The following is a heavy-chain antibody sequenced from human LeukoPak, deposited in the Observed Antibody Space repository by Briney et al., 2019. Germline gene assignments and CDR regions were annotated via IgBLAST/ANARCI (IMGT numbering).Heavy chain of an antibody. D-gene: IGHD2-8*02. J-gene: IGHJ4*02. V-gene: IGHV4-61*08. CDR3: AGHRPRNTVDF. CDR1: GFSLSTSGMC. CDR2: ISYSGST. Sequence: SGPTLVNPTRTLTLTCTFSGFSLSTSGMCVSWIRQPPGKGLEWIGYISYSGSTNYNPSLKSRVTISLDTSKNQFSLKLSSVTAADTAVYYCAGHRPRNTVDFWGQGTLVTVSS.